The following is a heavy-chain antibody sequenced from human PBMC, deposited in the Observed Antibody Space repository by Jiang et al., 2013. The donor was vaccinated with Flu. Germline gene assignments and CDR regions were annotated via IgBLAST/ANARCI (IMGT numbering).Heavy chain of an antibody. D-gene: IGHD3-10*01. V-gene: IGHV3-15*01. Sequence: VQLLESGGGLVKPGGSLRLSCAASGFTFSNAWMSWVRQAPGKGLEWVGRIKSKTDGGTTDYAAPVKGRFTISRDDSKNXLYLQMNSLKTXDTAVYYCTTDGEAYYYGSGSXRRDYWGQGTLVTVSS. CDR3: TTDGEAYYYGSGSXRRDY. CDR1: GFTFSNAW. J-gene: IGHJ4*02. CDR2: IKSKTDGGTT.